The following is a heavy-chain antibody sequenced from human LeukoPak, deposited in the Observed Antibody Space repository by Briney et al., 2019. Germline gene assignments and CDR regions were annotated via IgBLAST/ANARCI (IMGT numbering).Heavy chain of an antibody. D-gene: IGHD5-12*01. V-gene: IGHV3-30*03. CDR2: ISCDESNK. J-gene: IGHJ4*02. Sequence: GGSLRLSSTASGFALSTYSIHWVRQPPGKGLEWVAIISCDESNKSSADSVKGRFTISRDDSKNILYLQMNSLRADDTAVYYCARRGSGYDDPVDYWGQGTLVTVSS. CDR3: ARRGSGYDDPVDY. CDR1: GFALSTYS.